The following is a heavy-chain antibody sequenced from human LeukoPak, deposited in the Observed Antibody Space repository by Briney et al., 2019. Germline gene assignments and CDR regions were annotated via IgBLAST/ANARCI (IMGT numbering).Heavy chain of an antibody. J-gene: IGHJ4*02. Sequence: GGSLRLSCAASGFTFSSYDMHWVRQATGKGLEWVSAIGTAGDTYYPGSVKGRFTISRHNSKNTLYLQMNSLRAEDTAVYYCAGSGYYSQDFDYWGQGTLVTVSS. CDR3: AGSGYYSQDFDY. CDR2: IGTAGDT. CDR1: GFTFSSYD. V-gene: IGHV3-13*01. D-gene: IGHD3-22*01.